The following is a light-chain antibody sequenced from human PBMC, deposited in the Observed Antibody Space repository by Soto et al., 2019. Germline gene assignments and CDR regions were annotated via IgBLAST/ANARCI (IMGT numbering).Light chain of an antibody. CDR3: SSYTSSSPYV. Sequence: QSALTQPASVSGAPGQSITISCTGTSSDVGGYNYVSWYQQHPGKAPKLMIYEVSHRPSGVSNRFSGYKSGNTASLTISGLHAEDAADYYCSSYTSSSPYVFGTGTKLTVL. CDR2: EVS. V-gene: IGLV2-14*01. CDR1: SSDVGGYNY. J-gene: IGLJ1*01.